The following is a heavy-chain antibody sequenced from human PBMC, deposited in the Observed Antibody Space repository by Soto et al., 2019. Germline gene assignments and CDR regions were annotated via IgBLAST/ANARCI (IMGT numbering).Heavy chain of an antibody. CDR3: ERDIDNLGYPQLD. D-gene: IGHD3-22*01. CDR2: ISGFSTDV. CDR1: GFTFSHHT. J-gene: IGHJ4*02. V-gene: IGHV3-21*01. Sequence: GGSLRLSCAASGFTFSHHTMNWVRQSPGKGLEWVSSISGFSTDVYYADSVKGRFTIDRDNAKNALYLQMNSLRVEEKGIYYCERDIDNLGYPQLDWGQGSLVTVSS.